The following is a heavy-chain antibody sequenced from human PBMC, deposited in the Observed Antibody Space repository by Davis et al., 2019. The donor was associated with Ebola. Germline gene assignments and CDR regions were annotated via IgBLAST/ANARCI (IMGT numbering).Heavy chain of an antibody. V-gene: IGHV5-51*01. D-gene: IGHD3/OR15-3a*01. J-gene: IGHJ6*02. Sequence: GGSLRLSCKGPGYSFTSYWIGWVRQMPGKGLEWMGIIYPGDSDTRYSPSFQGQVTISADKSISTAYLQWSSLKASDTAMYYCARTVSPDWAYGMDVWGQGTTVTVSS. CDR2: IYPGDSDT. CDR3: ARTVSPDWAYGMDV. CDR1: GYSFTSYW.